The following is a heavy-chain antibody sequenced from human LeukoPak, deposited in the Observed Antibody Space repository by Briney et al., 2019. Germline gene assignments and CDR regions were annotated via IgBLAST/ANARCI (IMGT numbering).Heavy chain of an antibody. J-gene: IGHJ3*02. CDR2: IRYDGSNK. CDR3: AKVYYYDSSGSGNDAFDI. Sequence: PGGSLRLSCAASGFTFSSYGMHWVRQAPGKGLEWVAFIRYDGSNKYYADSVKGRFTISRDNSKNTLYLQMNSLRAEDTAVYYCAKVYYYDSSGSGNDAFDIWGQGTMVTVSS. D-gene: IGHD3-22*01. CDR1: GFTFSSYG. V-gene: IGHV3-30*02.